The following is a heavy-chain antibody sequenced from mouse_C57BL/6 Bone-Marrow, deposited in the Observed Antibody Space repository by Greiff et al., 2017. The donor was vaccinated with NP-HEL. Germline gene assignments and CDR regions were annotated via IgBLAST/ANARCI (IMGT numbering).Heavy chain of an antibody. CDR2: INPYNGDT. D-gene: IGHD1-1*01. Sequence: VQLQQSGPELVKPGDSVKISCKASGYSFTGYFMNWVMQSHGKSLEWIGRINPYNGDTFYNQKFKGKATLTVDKSSSTAHMELRSLTSEDSAVYYCARGGVTTVVATDYWGQGTTLTVSS. CDR3: ARGGVTTVVATDY. J-gene: IGHJ2*01. CDR1: GYSFTGYF. V-gene: IGHV1-20*01.